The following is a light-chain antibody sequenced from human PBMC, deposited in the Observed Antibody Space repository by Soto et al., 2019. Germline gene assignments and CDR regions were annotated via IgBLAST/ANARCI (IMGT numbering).Light chain of an antibody. Sequence: EIVLTQSPGTLSLSPGERATLSCRASQSVSSSYLAWYQQKPGQAPRLLIYDASSRATGIPHRFSGSGSGTDFTLTISRLEPEDFAVYFCQQYGSSPYTFGQGTKLEIK. CDR1: QSVSSSY. CDR2: DAS. J-gene: IGKJ2*01. V-gene: IGKV3-20*01. CDR3: QQYGSSPYT.